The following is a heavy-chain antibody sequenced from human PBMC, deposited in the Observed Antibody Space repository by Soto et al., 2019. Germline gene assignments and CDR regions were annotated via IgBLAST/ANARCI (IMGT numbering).Heavy chain of an antibody. CDR2: IYYSGST. Sequence: QVQLQESGPGLVKPSETLSLTCTVSGGSISSYYWCWIRQPPAKGLEWIGYIYYSGSTNYNPSLKSRVPISVDTSKNPFSLKLSSVTAADTAVSYCSRHSSLAAARGYWYFDLWGRGTLVTVSS. J-gene: IGHJ2*01. D-gene: IGHD2-15*01. CDR1: GGSISSYY. V-gene: IGHV4-59*08. CDR3: SRHSSLAAARGYWYFDL.